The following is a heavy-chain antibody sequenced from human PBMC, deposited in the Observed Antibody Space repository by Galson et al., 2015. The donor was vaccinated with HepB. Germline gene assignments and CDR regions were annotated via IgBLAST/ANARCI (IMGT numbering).Heavy chain of an antibody. D-gene: IGHD3-3*01. CDR2: FDPEDGET. Sequence: SVKVSCKVSGYTLAELSMHWVRQAPGKGLEWMGGFDPEDGETIYAQKFQGRVTMTEDTSTDTAYMELSSLRSEDTAVYYCATVLTIFGVVNPAYYFDYWGQGTLATVSS. V-gene: IGHV1-24*01. J-gene: IGHJ4*02. CDR3: ATVLTIFGVVNPAYYFDY. CDR1: GYTLAELS.